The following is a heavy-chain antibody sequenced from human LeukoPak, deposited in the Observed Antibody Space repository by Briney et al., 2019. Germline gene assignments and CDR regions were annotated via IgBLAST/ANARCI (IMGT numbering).Heavy chain of an antibody. CDR3: VKSTYGSGTFDY. J-gene: IGHJ4*02. V-gene: IGHV3-43D*03. CDR1: GFTFDDYA. D-gene: IGHD3-10*01. Sequence: PGGSLRLSCAASGFTFDDYAMHWVRQAPGKGLEWVSLISWDGGSTYYADSVKGRFTISRDNAKNSLYLQMNSLRAEDTALYYCVKSTYGSGTFDYWGQGTLVTVSS. CDR2: ISWDGGST.